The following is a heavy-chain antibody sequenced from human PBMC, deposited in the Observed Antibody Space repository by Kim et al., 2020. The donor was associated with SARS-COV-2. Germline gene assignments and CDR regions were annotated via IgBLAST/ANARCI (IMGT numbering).Heavy chain of an antibody. D-gene: IGHD3-22*01. CDR3: ARDSKYYYDSSGYYKY. CDR2: IYYSGST. CDR1: GGSISSSSYY. J-gene: IGHJ4*02. Sequence: SETLSLTCTVSGGSISSSSYYWGWIRQPPGKGLEWIGSIYYSGSTYYNPSLKSRVTISVDTSKNQFSLKLSSVTAADTAVYYCARDSKYYYDSSGYYKYWGQGTLVTVSS. V-gene: IGHV4-39*07.